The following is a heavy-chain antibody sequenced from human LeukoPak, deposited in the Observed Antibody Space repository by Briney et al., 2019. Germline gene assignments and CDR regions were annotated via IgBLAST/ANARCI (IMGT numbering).Heavy chain of an antibody. D-gene: IGHD6-13*01. CDR3: AGSLRSSSGDY. V-gene: IGHV3-74*01. CDR2: INGDGSSI. Sequence: GGSLRLSCAASGFSIHNYWMHWVRQAPGKGLVWVSHINGDGSSITYVDSVRGRFTISRDDAKNTVYLQMNNLRAEDTAVYYCAGSLRSSSGDYWGQGTLVTVSS. CDR1: GFSIHNYW. J-gene: IGHJ4*02.